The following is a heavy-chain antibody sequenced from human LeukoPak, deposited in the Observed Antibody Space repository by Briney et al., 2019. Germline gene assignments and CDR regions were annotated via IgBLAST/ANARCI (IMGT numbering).Heavy chain of an antibody. V-gene: IGHV1-2*02. Sequence: ASVKVSCKASGYTFTGYYMHWVRQAPGQGLEWMGWINPNSGGTNYAQKFQGRVTMTRDTSISTAYMELSRLRSDDTAVYYCARDRTGDMNWFDPWGQGTLVTVSS. CDR1: GYTFTGYY. CDR2: INPNSGGT. CDR3: ARDRTGDMNWFDP. J-gene: IGHJ5*02. D-gene: IGHD7-27*01.